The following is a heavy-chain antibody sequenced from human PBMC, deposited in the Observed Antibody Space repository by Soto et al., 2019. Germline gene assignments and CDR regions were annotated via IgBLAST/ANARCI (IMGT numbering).Heavy chain of an antibody. CDR3: AKDAGSSSWYYADY. J-gene: IGHJ4*02. CDR2: ISWNSGSI. CDR1: GFTFDDYA. V-gene: IGHV3-9*01. Sequence: LRLSCAASGFTFDDYAMHWVRQAPGKGLEWVSGISWNSGSIGYADSVKGRFTISRDNAKNSLYLQMNSLRAEDTALYYCAKDAGSSSWYYADYWGPGTMVTVYS. D-gene: IGHD6-13*01.